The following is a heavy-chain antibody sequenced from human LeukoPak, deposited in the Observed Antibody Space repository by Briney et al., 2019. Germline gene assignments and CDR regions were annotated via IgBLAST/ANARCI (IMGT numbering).Heavy chain of an antibody. CDR2: SGSDGNST. CDR3: ARVRAPNYYGLDV. CDR1: GFTFSSYG. D-gene: IGHD4-17*01. V-gene: IGHV3-74*01. J-gene: IGHJ6*02. Sequence: GGSLRLSCAASGFTFSSYGMHWVRQGPGKGLVWVSRSGSDGNSTNYADSVKGRFTISRDNAKSTLYLHMDSLRGDDTAVYYCARVRAPNYYGLDVWGQGTTVTVSS.